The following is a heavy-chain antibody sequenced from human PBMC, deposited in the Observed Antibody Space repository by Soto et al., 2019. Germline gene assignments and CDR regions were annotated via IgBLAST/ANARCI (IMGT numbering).Heavy chain of an antibody. D-gene: IGHD3-22*01. V-gene: IGHV3-30*18. J-gene: IGHJ4*02. CDR1: GFTFSSYG. CDR2: ISYDGSNK. Sequence: SLRLSCAASGFTFSSYGMHWVRQAPGKGLEWVAVISYDGSNKYYADSVKGRFTISRDNSKNTLYLQMNSLRAEDTAVYYCAKSRNLVVILDYWGQGTLVTVSS. CDR3: AKSRNLVVILDY.